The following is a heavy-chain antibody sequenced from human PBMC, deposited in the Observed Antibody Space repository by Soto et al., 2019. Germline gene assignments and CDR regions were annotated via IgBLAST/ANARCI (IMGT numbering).Heavy chain of an antibody. V-gene: IGHV3-73*01. Sequence: EVQLVESGGGLVQPGGSLKLSCAASEFTLSVSSIHWVRQASGKGLEWVGYIRSQANSDTTAYAASVRGRFTISRDDSENTGYLQMNRLKTEDTGVYYCTVYYYGDYVNFDSWGQGTLVTVSS. D-gene: IGHD4-17*01. CDR3: TVYYYGDYVNFDS. CDR2: IRSQANSDTT. J-gene: IGHJ4*02. CDR1: EFTLSVSS.